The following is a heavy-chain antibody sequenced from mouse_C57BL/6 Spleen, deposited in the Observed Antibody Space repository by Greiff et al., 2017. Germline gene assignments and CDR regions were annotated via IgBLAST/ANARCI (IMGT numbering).Heavy chain of an antibody. Sequence: QVQLKQPGAELVKPGASVKVSCKASGYTFTSYWMHWVKQRPGQGLEWIGRIHPSDSDTNYNQKFKGKATLTVDKSSSTAYMQLSSLTSEDSAVYYCAIIHYGNYNYAMDYWGQGTSVTVSS. J-gene: IGHJ4*01. V-gene: IGHV1-74*01. CDR1: GYTFTSYW. CDR3: AIIHYGNYNYAMDY. CDR2: IHPSDSDT. D-gene: IGHD2-1*01.